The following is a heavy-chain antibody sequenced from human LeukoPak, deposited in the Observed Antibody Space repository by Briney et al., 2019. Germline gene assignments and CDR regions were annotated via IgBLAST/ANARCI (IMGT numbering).Heavy chain of an antibody. V-gene: IGHV3-30*18. CDR2: ISYDGSNK. CDR3: AKSAPTDSSGWSFDY. Sequence: PGGSLRLSCAGSGFTFSSYGMLWVRQAPGKGLEWVAVISYDGSNKYYAVSVKGRFTISRDNSKNTLYLQMNSLRAEDTAVYYCAKSAPTDSSGWSFDYWGQGTLVTVSS. D-gene: IGHD6-19*01. CDR1: GFTFSSYG. J-gene: IGHJ4*02.